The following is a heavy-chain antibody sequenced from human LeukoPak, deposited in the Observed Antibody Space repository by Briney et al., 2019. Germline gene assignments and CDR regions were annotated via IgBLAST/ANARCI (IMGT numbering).Heavy chain of an antibody. CDR1: GVSLSSHF. J-gene: IGHJ5*02. V-gene: IGHV4-59*08. Sequence: SETLSLTCCVSGVSLSSHFGRWIRQPPAKGLEGSGYMYYSESSNYNYYLKSRVTVSVDTSKNQFYLKLSSVTVADTAVYYCDRALPAAAPTYNWFDPWGQGTLVTVSS. D-gene: IGHD2-2*01. CDR2: MYYSESS. CDR3: DRALPAAAPTYNWFDP.